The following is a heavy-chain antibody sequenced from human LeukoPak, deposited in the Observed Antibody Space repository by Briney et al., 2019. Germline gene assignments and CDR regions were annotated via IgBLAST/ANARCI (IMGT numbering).Heavy chain of an antibody. CDR1: GGSISSSNW. Sequence: PSETLSLTCAVSGGSISSSNWWSWVRQPPGKGLEWIGEIYHSGNTNYNPSLKSRVTISIDTSKNQFSLKLNSVTAADTAMYYCAKSGGYGLIDYWGQGTLVTVSS. CDR2: IYHSGNT. J-gene: IGHJ4*02. CDR3: AKSGGYGLIDY. D-gene: IGHD1-26*01. V-gene: IGHV4-4*02.